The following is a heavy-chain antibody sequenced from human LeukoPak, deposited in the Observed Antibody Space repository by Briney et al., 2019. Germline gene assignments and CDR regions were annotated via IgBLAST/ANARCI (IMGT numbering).Heavy chain of an antibody. V-gene: IGHV3-23*01. J-gene: IGHJ4*02. CDR2: ISASGGNT. CDR3: AKLFTVTTD. D-gene: IGHD4-17*01. Sequence: GGSLRLSCAASGFTFSTYAMTWVRQRPGKGLEWVSAISASGGNTYYADSVKGRFTISRDNSKNTMYLQMNSLRAEDTAVYYCAKLFTVTTDWGQGTLVTVSS. CDR1: GFTFSTYA.